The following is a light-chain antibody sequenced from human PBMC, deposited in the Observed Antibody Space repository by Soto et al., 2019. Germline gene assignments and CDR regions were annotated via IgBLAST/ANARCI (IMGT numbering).Light chain of an antibody. V-gene: IGLV2-14*01. CDR3: ISYTGSSTSYV. CDR1: SSDVGSYNH. Sequence: QSSLTQPASVSGSPGQSITISCSGTSSDVGSYNHVAWYQQFPGKTPKLIIYEVTYRPSGVSHRFSASKYGNTASLTISGLQAEDEADYYCISYTGSSTSYVFGTGTKVTVL. CDR2: EVT. J-gene: IGLJ1*01.